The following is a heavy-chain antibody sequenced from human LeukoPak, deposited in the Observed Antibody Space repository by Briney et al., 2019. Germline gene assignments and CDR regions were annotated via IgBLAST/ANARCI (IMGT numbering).Heavy chain of an antibody. V-gene: IGHV3-23*01. D-gene: IGHD2/OR15-2a*01. Sequence: GGSLRLSCAASGFTFSTYGMNWVRQAPGKGLQWVSGITASGGNTYYADPVEGRFTVSRDNSKNMLYLEMNSLRADDTAVYYCAKVYDYYYMDVWGKGTTVTVSS. CDR3: AKVYDYYYMDV. J-gene: IGHJ6*03. CDR1: GFTFSTYG. CDR2: ITASGGNT.